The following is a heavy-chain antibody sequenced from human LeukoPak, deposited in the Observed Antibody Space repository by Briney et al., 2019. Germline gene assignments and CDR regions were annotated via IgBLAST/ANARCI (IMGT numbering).Heavy chain of an antibody. D-gene: IGHD6-13*01. CDR1: GYTFTSYD. V-gene: IGHV1-8*01. Sequence: ASVKVSCKASGYTFTSYDINWVRQATGQGLEWMGWMNPNRGNTGYAQKFQGRVTMTRNTSISTAYMELSSLRSEDTAVYYCARGSPIAAAGTNYYYYGMDVWGQGTTVTVSS. CDR2: MNPNRGNT. J-gene: IGHJ6*02. CDR3: ARGSPIAAAGTNYYYYGMDV.